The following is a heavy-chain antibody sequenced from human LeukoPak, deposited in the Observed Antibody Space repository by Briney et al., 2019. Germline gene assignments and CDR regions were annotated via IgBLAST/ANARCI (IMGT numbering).Heavy chain of an antibody. J-gene: IGHJ1*01. CDR3: ARDGCSSTNCYYREYFQH. D-gene: IGHD2-2*01. Sequence: PGRSLRLSCAASGFTFSSYAIHWVRQAPGKGLDWVAVISHDGSNKFYAGSVKGRFTISRDNSKNTLYLQMNSLRADDTAVYYCARDGCSSTNCYYREYFQHWGQGTLVTVSS. V-gene: IGHV3-30-3*01. CDR2: ISHDGSNK. CDR1: GFTFSSYA.